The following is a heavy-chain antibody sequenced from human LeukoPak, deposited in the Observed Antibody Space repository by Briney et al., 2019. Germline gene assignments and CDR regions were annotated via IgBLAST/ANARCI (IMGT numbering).Heavy chain of an antibody. V-gene: IGHV1-24*01. CDR1: GYTLTELS. J-gene: IGHJ4*02. CDR2: FDPEDGET. Sequence: ASVKVSCKVSGYTLTELSMHWVRQAPGKGLEWMGGFDPEDGETIYAQKFQGRVTMTEDTSTDTAYMELSSLRSEDTAVYYCATAPGGYYDSGGYYDYWGQGTLVTVSS. CDR3: ATAPGGYYDSGGYYDY. D-gene: IGHD3-22*01.